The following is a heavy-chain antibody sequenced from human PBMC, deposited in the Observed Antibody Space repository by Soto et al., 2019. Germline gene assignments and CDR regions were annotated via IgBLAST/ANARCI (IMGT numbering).Heavy chain of an antibody. V-gene: IGHV3-23*01. CDR1: GFTFNSYA. D-gene: IGHD4-17*01. J-gene: IGHJ4*02. Sequence: EVQLLESGGGLVQPGGSLRLSCAASGFTFNSYAMSWVRQAPGKGLEWVSAISGSGGSTYYADSVKGRFTISRDNSKNTLYLQMNSLRAEDTAVYYCAKLHRTVTSSQIYFDYWGQGTLVTVSS. CDR2: ISGSGGST. CDR3: AKLHRTVTSSQIYFDY.